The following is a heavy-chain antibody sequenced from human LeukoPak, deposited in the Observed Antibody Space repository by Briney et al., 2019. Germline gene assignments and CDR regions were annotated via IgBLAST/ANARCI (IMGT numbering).Heavy chain of an antibody. CDR1: GGSISSYY. D-gene: IGHD3-10*01. CDR2: IYYSGST. V-gene: IGHV4-59*01. CDR3: AGVSAKPTDWFDP. Sequence: PSETLSLTCTVSGGSISSYYWSWIRQPPGKGLEWIGYIYYSGSTNYNPSLKSRVTISVDTSKNHCSLKLSSVTAADTAVYYCAGVSAKPTDWFDPWGQGTLVTVSS. J-gene: IGHJ5*02.